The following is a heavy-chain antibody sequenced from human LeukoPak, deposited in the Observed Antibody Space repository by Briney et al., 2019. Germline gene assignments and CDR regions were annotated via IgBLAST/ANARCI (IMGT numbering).Heavy chain of an antibody. J-gene: IGHJ4*02. CDR2: INHSGST. V-gene: IGHV4-34*01. D-gene: IGHD6-6*01. CDR1: GGSFSGYY. Sequence: SETLSLTCAVYGGSFSGYYWSWIRQPPGKGLEWIGEINHSGSTNYNPSLKSRVTISVDTSKNQFSLKLSSVTAADTAVYYCAGAEYSSSCFDYWGQGTLVTVSS. CDR3: AGAEYSSSCFDY.